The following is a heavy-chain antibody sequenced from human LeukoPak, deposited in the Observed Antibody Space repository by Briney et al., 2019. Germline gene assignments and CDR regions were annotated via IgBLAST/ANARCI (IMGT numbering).Heavy chain of an antibody. V-gene: IGHV3-23*01. CDR2: MSGSDGST. Sequence: GGSLRLSCAASGLTFSGYAMSWVGQPPGKGLEWVAVMSGSDGSTYYLAPVKGRFTISRDNSKNTLYLQMNSLRAEDTAVYYCAKVLGVAAKYYFDFWGQGTLVTVSS. CDR3: AKVLGVAAKYYFDF. J-gene: IGHJ4*02. CDR1: GLTFSGYA. D-gene: IGHD2-15*01.